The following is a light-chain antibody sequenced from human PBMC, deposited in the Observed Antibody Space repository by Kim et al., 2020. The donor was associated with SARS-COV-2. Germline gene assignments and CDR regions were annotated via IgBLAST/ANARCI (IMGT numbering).Light chain of an antibody. Sequence: GQSITISCTGTSSDFGGYNSVSWYQQRPGKAPKLMIYDVSNRPSGVSIRFSGSKSGNTASLTISGLQAEDEADYYCSSYTSSSTLVFGGGTQLTVL. CDR2: DVS. CDR3: SSYTSSSTLV. CDR1: SSDFGGYNS. V-gene: IGLV2-14*03. J-gene: IGLJ3*02.